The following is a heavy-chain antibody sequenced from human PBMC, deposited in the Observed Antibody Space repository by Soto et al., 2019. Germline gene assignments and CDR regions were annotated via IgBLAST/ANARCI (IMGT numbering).Heavy chain of an antibody. CDR1: GYTFTSYG. CDR3: ARDAPSPSTMIVVVIPFDY. V-gene: IGHV1-18*04. CDR2: ISAYNGNT. J-gene: IGHJ4*02. D-gene: IGHD3-22*01. Sequence: AASVKVSCKASGYTFTSYGISWVRQAPGQGLEWMGWISAYNGNTNYAQKLQGRVTMTRDTSTSTAYMELRRLRSDDTAVYYCARDAPSPSTMIVVVIPFDYWGQGTLVTVSS.